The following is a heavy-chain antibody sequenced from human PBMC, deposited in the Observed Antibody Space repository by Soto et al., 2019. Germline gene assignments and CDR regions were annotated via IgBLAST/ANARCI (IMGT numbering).Heavy chain of an antibody. Sequence: TCTVSFGSISISSYYWGWIRQPPWKGLEWIGSIYYSGSTYYNPSLKIRVTISVDTSKNQFSLKLSSVTAADTAAYYCARHQIFCSSTSCYNTRDYWGQGTLVTVSS. CDR3: ARHQIFCSSTSCYNTRDY. V-gene: IGHV4-39*01. CDR2: IYYSGST. J-gene: IGHJ4*02. CDR1: FGSISISSYY. D-gene: IGHD2-2*01.